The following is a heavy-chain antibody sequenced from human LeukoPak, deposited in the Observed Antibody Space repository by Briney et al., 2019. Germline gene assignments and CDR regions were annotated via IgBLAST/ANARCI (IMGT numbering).Heavy chain of an antibody. CDR3: ARVYGDYVDH. V-gene: IGHV4-39*07. CDR2: IYYSGST. Sequence: SETLSLTCTVSGGSISSSSYYWGWIRQPPGKGLEWIGSIYYSGSTNYNPSLKSRVTISVDTSKNQFSLKLSSVTAADTAVYYCARVYGDYVDHWGQGTLVTVSS. D-gene: IGHD4-17*01. CDR1: GGSISSSSYY. J-gene: IGHJ4*02.